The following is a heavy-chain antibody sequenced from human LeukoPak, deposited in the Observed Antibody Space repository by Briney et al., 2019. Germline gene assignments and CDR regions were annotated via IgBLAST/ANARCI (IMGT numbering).Heavy chain of an antibody. CDR3: ARDLTYYDILTGYYFDY. Sequence: GGSLRLSCAASGFTFSSYGMHWVRQAPGKGLEWVAVTWYDGSNKYYADSVKGRFTISRDNSKNTLYLQINSLRAEDTAAYYCARDLTYYDILTGYYFDYWGQGTLVTVSS. CDR2: TWYDGSNK. CDR1: GFTFSSYG. D-gene: IGHD3-9*01. J-gene: IGHJ4*02. V-gene: IGHV3-33*01.